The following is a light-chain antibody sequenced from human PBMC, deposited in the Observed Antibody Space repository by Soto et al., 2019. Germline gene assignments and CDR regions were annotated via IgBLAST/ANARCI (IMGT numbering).Light chain of an antibody. V-gene: IGKV1-39*01. CDR2: GAS. CDR1: QSISTY. J-gene: IGKJ4*01. CDR3: QQSFITPPLT. Sequence: DIQMTQSPSSLSAPIGDRITITCRASQSISTYLNWYQQKPGKAPRLLIYGASTLQNGVPSRFSGSGSATDYTLTISSLPPEDFATYYCQQSFITPPLTFGGGNQVEIK.